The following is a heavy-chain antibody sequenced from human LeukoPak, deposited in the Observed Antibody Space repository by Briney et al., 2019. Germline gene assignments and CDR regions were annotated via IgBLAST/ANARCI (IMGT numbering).Heavy chain of an antibody. Sequence: GGSLRLSCAASGFTFNSYAISWVRQAPGKGLEWVSAISGSGGTTYYADSVKGRFTISRDNSKNTLYLQMNSLRAEDTAIYYCAKNTYASGSPYYFDYWGQGSLVTVSS. V-gene: IGHV3-23*01. J-gene: IGHJ4*02. CDR3: AKNTYASGSPYYFDY. CDR1: GFTFNSYA. D-gene: IGHD3-10*01. CDR2: ISGSGGTT.